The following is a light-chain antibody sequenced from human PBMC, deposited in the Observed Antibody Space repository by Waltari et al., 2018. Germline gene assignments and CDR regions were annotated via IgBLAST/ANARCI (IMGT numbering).Light chain of an antibody. J-gene: IGKJ5*01. Sequence: IVMTQSLATLSVSPGETANLPCRASQSVISNVAWYQKKPGQAPRLLIYDASTRSTSIPAKFRGSGSGTEFTLTISSLQSEDFAVYYCQQYNRWPPITFGHGTRLEIK. CDR3: QQYNRWPPIT. CDR1: QSVISN. CDR2: DAS. V-gene: IGKV3-15*01.